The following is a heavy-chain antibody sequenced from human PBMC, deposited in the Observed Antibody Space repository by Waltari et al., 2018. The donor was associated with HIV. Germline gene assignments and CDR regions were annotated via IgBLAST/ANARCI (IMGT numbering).Heavy chain of an antibody. CDR2: IYYSGTT. CDR1: GGSISSSSYY. V-gene: IGHV4-39*01. CDR3: ARRFQETDAFDI. J-gene: IGHJ3*02. Sequence: QLQLQESGTGLVKPSETLSLTCTVSGGSISSSSYYWGWIRQPPGTGLEWIGSIYYSGTTSCTRSLKSLVTIAVDTSKTQSSLKLSSVAAADTAVYYCARRFQETDAFDIWGQGTMVTVSS.